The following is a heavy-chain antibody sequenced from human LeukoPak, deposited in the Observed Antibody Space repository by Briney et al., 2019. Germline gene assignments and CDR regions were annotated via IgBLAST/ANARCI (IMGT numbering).Heavy chain of an antibody. CDR1: GGSISRSSYY. V-gene: IGHV4-39*07. J-gene: IGHJ4*02. D-gene: IGHD5-24*01. Sequence: SETLSLTRTVSGGSISRSSYYWGWIRQPPGKGLEWIGSIYYSGSTYYNPSLKSRVTISVDTSKNQFSLKLNSVTAADTAVYYCARAGRDGYNLFHYWGQGTLVTVSS. CDR3: ARAGRDGYNLFHY. CDR2: IYYSGST.